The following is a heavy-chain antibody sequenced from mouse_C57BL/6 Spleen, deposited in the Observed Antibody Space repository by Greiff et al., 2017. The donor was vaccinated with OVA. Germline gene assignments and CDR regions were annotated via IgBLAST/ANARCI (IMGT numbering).Heavy chain of an antibody. V-gene: IGHV1-4*01. D-gene: IGHD2-4*01. CDR3: AREDYDDAMDY. Sequence: VKLQQSGADLARPGASVKMSCKASGYTFTSYTMHWVKQRPGQGLEWIGYINPSSGYTKYNQKFKDKATLTADKSSSTAYMQLSSLTSEDSAVYYCAREDYDDAMDYWGQGTSVTVSS. J-gene: IGHJ4*01. CDR1: GYTFTSYT. CDR2: INPSSGYT.